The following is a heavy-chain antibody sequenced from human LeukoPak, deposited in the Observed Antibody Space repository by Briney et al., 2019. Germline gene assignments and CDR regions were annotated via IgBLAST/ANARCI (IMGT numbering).Heavy chain of an antibody. V-gene: IGHV3-15*01. CDR3: ARDERPRGLEFDY. D-gene: IGHD3-3*01. CDR1: GFTFSNAW. CDR2: IKSKTNGGTT. Sequence: GGSLRLSCAASGFTFSNAWMSWVRQAPGKGLEWVGRIKSKTNGGTTDYAAPVKGRFTISRDDSKNTLYLQMNSLKTEDTAVYYCARDERPRGLEFDYWGQGTLVTVSS. J-gene: IGHJ4*02.